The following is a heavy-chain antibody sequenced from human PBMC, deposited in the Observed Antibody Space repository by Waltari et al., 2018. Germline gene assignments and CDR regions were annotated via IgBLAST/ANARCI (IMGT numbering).Heavy chain of an antibody. D-gene: IGHD2-2*01. Sequence: QVQLVQSGAEVKKPGSSVKVSCKASGGTFSSYAISWVRQAPGQGLEWMGGIIPIFGTANYAQKFQGRVTITADESTSTAYMELSSLRSEDTAVYYCASPGYCSSTSCYDPLGYWGQGTLVTVSS. V-gene: IGHV1-69*12. CDR2: IIPIFGTA. CDR3: ASPGYCSSTSCYDPLGY. J-gene: IGHJ4*02. CDR1: GGTFSSYA.